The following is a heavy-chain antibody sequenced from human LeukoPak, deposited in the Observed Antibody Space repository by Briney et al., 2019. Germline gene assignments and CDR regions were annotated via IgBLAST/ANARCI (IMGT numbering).Heavy chain of an antibody. V-gene: IGHV3-48*03. Sequence: GGSLRLSCAASGFTFSSYEMNWVRQAPGKGLEWVSYISSSGSTIYYADSVKGRFTISRDNAKNSLYLQMNSLRAEDTAVYYCARAPTTVTYTADYWGQGTLVTVSS. CDR1: GFTFSSYE. CDR3: ARAPTTVTYTADY. D-gene: IGHD4-17*01. CDR2: ISSSGSTI. J-gene: IGHJ4*02.